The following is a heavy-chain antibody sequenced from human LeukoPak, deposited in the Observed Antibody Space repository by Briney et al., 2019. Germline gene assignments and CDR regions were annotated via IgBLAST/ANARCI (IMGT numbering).Heavy chain of an antibody. Sequence: PSETLSLTCTVSGGSISSYYWGWIRQPPGKGLEWIGSIYYSGSTYYNPSLKSRVTISVDTSKNQFSLKLSSVTAADTAVYYCARDELVRGVNSYFDYWGQGTLVTVSS. CDR1: GGSISSYY. D-gene: IGHD3-10*01. CDR3: ARDELVRGVNSYFDY. J-gene: IGHJ4*02. CDR2: IYYSGST. V-gene: IGHV4-39*07.